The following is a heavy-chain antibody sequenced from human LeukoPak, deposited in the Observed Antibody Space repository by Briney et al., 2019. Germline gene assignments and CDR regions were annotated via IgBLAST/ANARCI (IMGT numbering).Heavy chain of an antibody. V-gene: IGHV1-18*01. CDR3: ARDGRVNSGSPPAYYYYYYMDV. CDR2: ISAYNGNT. CDR1: GYTFTSYG. D-gene: IGHD1-26*01. J-gene: IGHJ6*03. Sequence: ASVKVSCKASGYTFTSYGISWVRQAPGQGLEWMGWISAYNGNTNYAQKLQGRVTMTTDTSTSTAYMELRSLRSDDTAVYYCARDGRVNSGSPPAYYYYYYMDVWGKGTTVTISS.